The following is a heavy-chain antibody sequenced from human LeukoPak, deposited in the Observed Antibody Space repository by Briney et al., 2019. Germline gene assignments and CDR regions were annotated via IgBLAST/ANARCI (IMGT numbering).Heavy chain of an antibody. D-gene: IGHD1-26*01. Sequence: SEALSLTCTVSGGSISSYYWSWIRQPAGKGLEWIGRIYSGGSTNYNPSLKSRVTMSVDSSNNQFSLKLSSVTAADTAVFYCARENTGSYREFDYWGQGTLVTVSS. CDR1: GGSISSYY. J-gene: IGHJ4*02. CDR2: IYSGGST. CDR3: ARENTGSYREFDY. V-gene: IGHV4-4*07.